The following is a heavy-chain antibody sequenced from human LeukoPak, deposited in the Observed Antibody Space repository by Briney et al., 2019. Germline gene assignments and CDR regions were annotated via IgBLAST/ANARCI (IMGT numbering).Heavy chain of an antibody. CDR1: GSSISSYY. D-gene: IGHD1-1*01. CDR3: ARSPWTVGAFDI. J-gene: IGHJ3*02. CDR2: IYTSGST. Sequence: PSETLSLTCTVSGSSISSYYWSWIRQPAGKGLEWIGRIYTSGSTNYNPSLKSRVTMSVDTSRNQFSLKLSSVTAADTAVYYCARSPWTVGAFDIWGQGTMVTVSS. V-gene: IGHV4-4*07.